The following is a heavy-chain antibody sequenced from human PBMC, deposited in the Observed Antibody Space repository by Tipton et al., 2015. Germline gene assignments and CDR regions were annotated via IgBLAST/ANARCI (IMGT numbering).Heavy chain of an antibody. J-gene: IGHJ3*02. CDR3: AKDITVTAPNAFDI. CDR1: GYRFQSCG. D-gene: IGHD6-19*01. CDR2: ISGFNGDT. V-gene: IGHV1-18*04. Sequence: QSGPEVKRPGASVKVSCKASGYRFQSCGISWVRQAPGEGLEWLGWISGFNGDTKYAHRYQGRLKVTADTSASVSYMELGTLESDDTAIYYCAKDITVTAPNAFDIWGQGTMVIVSS.